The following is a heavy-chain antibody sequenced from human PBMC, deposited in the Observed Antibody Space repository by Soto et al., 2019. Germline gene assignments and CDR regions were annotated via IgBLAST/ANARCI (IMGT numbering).Heavy chain of an antibody. Sequence: QVQLQESGPGLVKPSETLSLTCTVSGGSVSSGSYYWSWIRQPPGKGLEWIGSIYYSGSTNYNPSLRRRVTISVDTSKNQFSLKLSSVTAADTAVYYCARDRAYGSGRDFDYWGQGTLVTVSS. CDR3: ARDRAYGSGRDFDY. CDR2: IYYSGST. CDR1: GGSVSSGSYY. V-gene: IGHV4-61*01. J-gene: IGHJ4*02. D-gene: IGHD3-10*01.